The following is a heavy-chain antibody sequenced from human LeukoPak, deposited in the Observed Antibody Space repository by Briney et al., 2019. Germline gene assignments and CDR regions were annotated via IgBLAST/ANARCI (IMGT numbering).Heavy chain of an antibody. CDR3: ARRAGPSANSASHFDS. D-gene: IGHD2-15*01. V-gene: IGHV4-31*02. J-gene: IGHJ4*02. CDR1: GASINSANDC. CDR2: IYYLGSA. Sequence: TLSLTCTVSGASINSANDCWTWLRQHPGKGLEWIVDIYYLGSAYYNPSLRSRVTISLATSQNQFSLEVTSVTAADTAIYFCARRAGPSANSASHFDSWGPGSLVTVSS.